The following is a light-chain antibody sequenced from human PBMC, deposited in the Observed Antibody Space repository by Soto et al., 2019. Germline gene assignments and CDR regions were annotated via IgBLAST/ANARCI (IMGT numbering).Light chain of an antibody. V-gene: IGKV1-12*01. Sequence: DIQMTQSPSFVSASVGDRSTITCRASQGISSWLAWYQHKPGRAHKRLIHAAFSLESGVPSRFSGSGSGTDFTLTISSLQPEDFAAYYCQQTSSFPLTFGGGTKVEIK. J-gene: IGKJ4*01. CDR1: QGISSW. CDR2: AAF. CDR3: QQTSSFPLT.